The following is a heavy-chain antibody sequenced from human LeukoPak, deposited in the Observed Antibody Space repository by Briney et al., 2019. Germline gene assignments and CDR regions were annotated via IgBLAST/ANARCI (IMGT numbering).Heavy chain of an antibody. J-gene: IGHJ4*02. Sequence: GASVKVSCKASGGTFSSYAISWVRQAPGQGLEWMGRIIPIFGIANYAQKFQSRVTITADKSTSTAYMELSSLRSEDTAVYCCTVAGTGMLDYWGQGTLVTVSS. CDR2: IIPIFGIA. V-gene: IGHV1-69*04. D-gene: IGHD6-19*01. CDR1: GGTFSSYA. CDR3: TVAGTGMLDY.